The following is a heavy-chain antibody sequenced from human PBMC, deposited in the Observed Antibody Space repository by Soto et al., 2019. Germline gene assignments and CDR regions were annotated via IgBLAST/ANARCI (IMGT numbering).Heavy chain of an antibody. D-gene: IGHD2-2*01. J-gene: IGHJ6*02. V-gene: IGHV3-21*01. CDR2: ISSSSSYI. Sequence: GGSLRLSCAASGFTFSSYSMNWVRQAPGKWLEWVSSISSSSSYIYYADSVKGRFTISRDNAKNSLYLQMNSLRAEDTAVYYCAIATTYCSSTSCYRYYYGMDVWGQGXTVTVYS. CDR1: GFTFSSYS. CDR3: AIATTYCSSTSCYRYYYGMDV.